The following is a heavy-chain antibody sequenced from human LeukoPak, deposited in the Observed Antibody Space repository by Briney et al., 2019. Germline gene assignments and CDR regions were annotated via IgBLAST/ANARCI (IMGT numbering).Heavy chain of an antibody. J-gene: IGHJ3*02. V-gene: IGHV4-34*01. CDR1: GGSFSGYY. D-gene: IGHD1-1*01. CDR2: INHSGTT. Sequence: SETLSLTCAVYGGSFSGYYWSWIRQPPGKGLEWIGEINHSGTTNNNPSLKSRVTISVDTSKNQFSLKLSSVTAADTAVYYCARVGTLSDAFDIWGQGTMVTVSS. CDR3: ARVGTLSDAFDI.